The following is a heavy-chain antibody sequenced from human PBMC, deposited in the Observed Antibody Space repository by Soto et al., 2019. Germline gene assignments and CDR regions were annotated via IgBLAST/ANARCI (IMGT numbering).Heavy chain of an antibody. D-gene: IGHD3-22*01. CDR1: GGFLSESY. CDR3: ARKRMIVNWSAP. CDR2: INHVGGT. V-gene: IGHV4-34*01. J-gene: IGHJ5*02. Sequence: PSETLSLTCAVYGGFLSESYWTWIRQPPGKGLEWIGEINHVGGTNYNPSLKSRVTMSVDTSQNQFSLKLSSVTAADTAVYYCARKRMIVNWSAPWGKGTLVPVSS.